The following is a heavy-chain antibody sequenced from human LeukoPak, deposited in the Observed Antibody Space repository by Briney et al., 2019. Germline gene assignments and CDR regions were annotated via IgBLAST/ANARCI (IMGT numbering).Heavy chain of an antibody. CDR1: GYTFTSYA. CDR2: INAGNGNT. J-gene: IGHJ3*02. CDR3: ARDYGDYVNDAFAI. Sequence: ASVKVSCKASGYTFTSYAMHWVRQAPGQRLEWMGWINAGNGNTKYSQKFQGRVTITRDTSASTAYMELSSMRSEDTAVYYCARDYGDYVNDAFAIRSQGTMVTVSS. D-gene: IGHD4-17*01. V-gene: IGHV1-3*01.